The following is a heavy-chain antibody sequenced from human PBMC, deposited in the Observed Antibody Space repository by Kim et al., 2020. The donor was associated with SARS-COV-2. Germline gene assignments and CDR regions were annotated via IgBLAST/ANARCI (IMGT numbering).Heavy chain of an antibody. CDR1: GGTFSSYA. Sequence: SVKVSCKASGGTFSSYAISWVRQAPGQGLEWMGGIIPIFGTANYAQKFQGRVTITADKSTSTAYMELSSLRSEDTAVYYCARSESSREGSFDPWGQGTLVTVSS. CDR3: ARSESSREGSFDP. CDR2: IIPIFGTA. V-gene: IGHV1-69*06. J-gene: IGHJ5*02. D-gene: IGHD6-13*01.